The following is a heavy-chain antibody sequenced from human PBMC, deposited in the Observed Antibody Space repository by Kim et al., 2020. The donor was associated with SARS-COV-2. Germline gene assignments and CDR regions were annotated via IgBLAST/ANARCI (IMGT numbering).Heavy chain of an antibody. V-gene: IGHV1-18*01. CDR3: ARGAGTSLFDY. D-gene: IGHD6-13*01. Sequence: YAQKHQGRVTMTTDTSTSTAYMELRSLRSDDTAVYYCARGAGTSLFDYWGQGTLVTVSS. J-gene: IGHJ4*02.